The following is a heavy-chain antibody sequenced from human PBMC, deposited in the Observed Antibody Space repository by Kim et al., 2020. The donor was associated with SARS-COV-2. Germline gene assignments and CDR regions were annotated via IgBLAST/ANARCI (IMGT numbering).Heavy chain of an antibody. Sequence: SVKGRFTISRDNSKNTLYLQMNSLRAEDTAVYYCAKEDYDSSGYYRRFRYWGQGTLVTVSS. V-gene: IGHV3-23*01. D-gene: IGHD3-22*01. CDR3: AKEDYDSSGYYRRFRY. J-gene: IGHJ4*02.